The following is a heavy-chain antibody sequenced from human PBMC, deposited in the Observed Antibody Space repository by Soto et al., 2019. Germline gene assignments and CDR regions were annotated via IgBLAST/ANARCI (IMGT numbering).Heavy chain of an antibody. Sequence: HPGGSLRLSCAASGFTFSSYDMHWVRQAPGKGLEWVAVIWYDGSNKYYADSVKGRFTISRDNSKNTLYLQMNSLRAEDTAVYYCARELRITMVRGVTIDAFDIWGQGTMVTVSS. J-gene: IGHJ3*02. CDR1: GFTFSSYD. D-gene: IGHD3-10*01. CDR2: IWYDGSNK. V-gene: IGHV3-33*01. CDR3: ARELRITMVRGVTIDAFDI.